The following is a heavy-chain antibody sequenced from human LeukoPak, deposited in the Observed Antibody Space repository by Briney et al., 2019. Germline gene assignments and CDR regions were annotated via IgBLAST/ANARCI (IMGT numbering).Heavy chain of an antibody. CDR1: GYTFRSDG. CDR3: SRASWILGGLEY. J-gene: IGHJ4*02. CDR2: ISAYNGNT. D-gene: IGHD3-16*01. V-gene: IGHV1-18*01. Sequence: ASVRLSCNASGYTFRSDGMSWARQAPGQGLEWMGWISAYNGNTNYAQKLQGRVPITTDTSTSTAYMVMRSPRSDAKAVYYCSRASWILGGLEYGGRGPWVTVSS.